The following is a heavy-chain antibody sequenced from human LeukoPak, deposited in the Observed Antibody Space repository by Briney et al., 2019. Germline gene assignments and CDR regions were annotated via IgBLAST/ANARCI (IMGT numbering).Heavy chain of an antibody. Sequence: PGGSLRLSCAASGFTFSNYAMQWVRQAPGKGLEWVAVISDDGSSKYYADSVKGRFTISRDNSENTLYVQMNNLRAEDTAVCYCARVFAKQELVSPLYYWGQGTLVTVSS. CDR3: ARVFAKQELVSPLYY. CDR1: GFTFSNYA. D-gene: IGHD6-13*01. CDR2: ISDDGSSK. J-gene: IGHJ4*02. V-gene: IGHV3-30-3*01.